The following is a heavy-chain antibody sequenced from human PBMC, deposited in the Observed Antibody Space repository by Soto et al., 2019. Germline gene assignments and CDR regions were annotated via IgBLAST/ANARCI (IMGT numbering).Heavy chain of an antibody. V-gene: IGHV1-18*01. D-gene: IGHD1-1*01. CDR1: GYAFTTYG. CDR2: ISAQSGNT. CDR3: ARGRYGDY. Sequence: QVHLVQSGAEVKKPGASVKVSCKGSGYAFTTYGITWVRQAPGQGLEWMGWISAQSGNTNYAQKLQGRVTVTRDTSTSTAYMELRSLRSDDTAVYDCARGRYGDYWGQGALVTVSS. J-gene: IGHJ4*02.